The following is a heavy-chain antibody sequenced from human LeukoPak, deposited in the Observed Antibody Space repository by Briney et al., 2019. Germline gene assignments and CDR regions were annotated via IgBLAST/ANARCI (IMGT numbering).Heavy chain of an antibody. Sequence: SVKGRFTISRDNAKNSLYLQMNSLRAEDTAVYYCARDHNYYRSGTSHYYYYYMDVWGKGNTVTVSS. CDR3: ARDHNYYRSGTSHYYYYYMDV. V-gene: IGHV3-48*01. D-gene: IGHD3-10*01. J-gene: IGHJ6*03.